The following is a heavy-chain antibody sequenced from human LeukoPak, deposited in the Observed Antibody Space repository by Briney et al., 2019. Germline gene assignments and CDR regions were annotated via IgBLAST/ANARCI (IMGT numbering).Heavy chain of an antibody. V-gene: IGHV1-2*02. CDR3: ARDDGGSPLDY. Sequence: VASVKVSCKASGYTFTGYYMHWVRQAPGQGFEWMGWINLDSGATDYAQKFQGRVTMARDTSSGTAYMEVSRLRSDDTAVYYCARDDGGSPLDYWGQGTLVTVSS. J-gene: IGHJ4*02. D-gene: IGHD4-23*01. CDR2: INLDSGAT. CDR1: GYTFTGYY.